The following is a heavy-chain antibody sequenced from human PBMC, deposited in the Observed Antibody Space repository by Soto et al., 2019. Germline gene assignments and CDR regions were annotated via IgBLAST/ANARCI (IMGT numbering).Heavy chain of an antibody. Sequence: QVLLVESGGGVVQPGRSLRLSCAGSGFTFSNYGLHWVRPAPGKGLDWVSFISFDGSHKYYADSVKGRFTISRDNSNNMLYLQMDSLTTEDTAVYYCAKDGAPRYCSRSSCHPAGAYWGQGTLVTVSS. CDR2: ISFDGSHK. D-gene: IGHD2-15*01. J-gene: IGHJ4*02. V-gene: IGHV3-30*18. CDR3: AKDGAPRYCSRSSCHPAGAY. CDR1: GFTFSNYG.